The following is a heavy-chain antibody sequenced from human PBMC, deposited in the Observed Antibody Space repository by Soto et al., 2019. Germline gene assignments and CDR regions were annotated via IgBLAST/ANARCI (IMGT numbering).Heavy chain of an antibody. D-gene: IGHD6-6*01. J-gene: IGHJ4*02. CDR3: ARGFFIAARSDY. CDR2: INHSGST. V-gene: IGHV4-34*01. CDR1: GGSFSGYY. Sequence: QVQLQQWGAGLLKPSETLSLTCAVYGGSFSGYYWSWIRQPPGKGLEWIGEINHSGSTNYNPSLKSRVTISVDTSKNQFSLKLSSVTAADTAVYYCARGFFIAARSDYWGQGTLVTVSS.